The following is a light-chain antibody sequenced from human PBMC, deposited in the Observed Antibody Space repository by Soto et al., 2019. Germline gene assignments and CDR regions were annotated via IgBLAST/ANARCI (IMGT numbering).Light chain of an antibody. CDR1: QSVGES. CDR2: RVF. Sequence: EIVLTQSPATLSLSPGERATLSCRASQSVGESLVWYPQKPGQAPSLLIYRVFNRAAGIPARFSGSGSATEFTLTIRSLTSDDFAVYFCQHYNNWPSFGQGTKLDIK. CDR3: QHYNNWPS. V-gene: IGKV3D-15*01. J-gene: IGKJ5*01.